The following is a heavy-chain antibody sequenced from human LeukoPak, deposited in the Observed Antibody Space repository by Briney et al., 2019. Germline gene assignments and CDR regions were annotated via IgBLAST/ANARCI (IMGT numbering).Heavy chain of an antibody. Sequence: ASVKVSCKASGYTFTGYYMHWVRQAPGQGLEWMGWINPNSGGTDYAQKFQGRVTMTRDTSISTAYMELSRLRSDDTAVYYCARPQTRYNWNLIDYWGQGTLVTVSS. CDR3: ARPQTRYNWNLIDY. D-gene: IGHD1-20*01. CDR1: GYTFTGYY. V-gene: IGHV1-2*02. J-gene: IGHJ4*02. CDR2: INPNSGGT.